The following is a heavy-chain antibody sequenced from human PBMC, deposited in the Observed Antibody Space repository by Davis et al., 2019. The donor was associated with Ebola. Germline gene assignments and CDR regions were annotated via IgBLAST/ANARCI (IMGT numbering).Heavy chain of an antibody. V-gene: IGHV4-39*07. D-gene: IGHD1-1*01. Sequence: SETLSLTCTVSGVSITTGNYFWGWIRQPPGKGLEWIGSIYHSGGTHDNPSLKSRVTISVDTSKNQFSLKLSSVTAADTAVYYCARGLYPWELDYWGQGTLVTVSS. CDR2: IYHSGGT. CDR3: ARGLYPWELDY. J-gene: IGHJ4*02. CDR1: GVSITTGNYF.